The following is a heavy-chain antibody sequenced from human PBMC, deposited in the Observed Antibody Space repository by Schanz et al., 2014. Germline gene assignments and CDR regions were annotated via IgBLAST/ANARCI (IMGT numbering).Heavy chain of an antibody. CDR2: ISPTGSST. CDR3: ARGTDTAMEHRPFDY. Sequence: QLLESGGGLVQPGGSLRLSCAASGFTFSSYAMTWVRQAPGKGLEWVSNISPTGSSTYYADSVKGRFTISRDNSKNTLYLQMNSLRAEDTAVYYCARGTDTAMEHRPFDYWGQGTLVTVSS. J-gene: IGHJ4*02. D-gene: IGHD5-18*01. V-gene: IGHV3-23*01. CDR1: GFTFSSYA.